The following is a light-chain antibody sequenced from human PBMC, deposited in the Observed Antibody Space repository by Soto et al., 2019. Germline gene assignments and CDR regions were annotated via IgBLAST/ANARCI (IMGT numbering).Light chain of an antibody. CDR1: QSVRNNY. CDR2: DAS. CDR3: QQSGSSAWT. J-gene: IGKJ1*01. Sequence: EIVLTQSPGTLSLSPGERATLSCRASQSVRNNYLAWYQQKLGQAPRVLIYDASSRATGIPDRFSGSGSGTDFTLTISRLEPEDFAVYYCQQSGSSAWTFGQGTKVDI. V-gene: IGKV3-20*01.